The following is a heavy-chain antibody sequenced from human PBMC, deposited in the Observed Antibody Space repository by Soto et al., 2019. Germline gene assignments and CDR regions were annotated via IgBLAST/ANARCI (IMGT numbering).Heavy chain of an antibody. CDR1: GFTFRTYG. CDR2: ISSSGSFI. V-gene: IGHV3-21*01. CDR3: AREPEGIAAALDY. Sequence: PGVSLRLSWSASGFTFRTYGMNWVRRAPGGGLEWVASISSSGSFIYYADSVKGRFTISRDDAEKSLYLQMNSLGAEDTALYYCAREPEGIAAALDYWGRGTLVTVSS. D-gene: IGHD6-13*01. J-gene: IGHJ4*02.